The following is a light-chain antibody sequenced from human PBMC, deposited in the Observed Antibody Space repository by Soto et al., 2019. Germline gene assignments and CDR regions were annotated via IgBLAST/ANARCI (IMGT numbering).Light chain of an antibody. J-gene: IGKJ5*01. Sequence: IQLTQSPSSLSASVGDRVPITRRASQGISSYLAWYQQKPGKAPKLLIYAASTMQSGGPSSFSGSGSGTDFTLTIPSLQREDFATYYCQQFNSYPVTLGQGARLEIK. V-gene: IGKV1-9*01. CDR3: QQFNSYPVT. CDR2: AAS. CDR1: QGISSY.